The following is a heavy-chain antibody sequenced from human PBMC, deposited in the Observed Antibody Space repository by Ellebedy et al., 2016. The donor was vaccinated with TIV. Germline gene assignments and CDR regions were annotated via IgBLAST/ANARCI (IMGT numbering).Heavy chain of an antibody. CDR3: AKGRGGGSESSAPRYYFDY. D-gene: IGHD3-22*01. Sequence: PGGSLRLSCAASGFTFNSYAMSWVRQAPGKGLEWVSTISNTGSRTYYADSVEGRFIISRDNSKRTLYLQMNSLSAEDTAVYYCAKGRGGGSESSAPRYYFDYWGLGTLVTVSS. V-gene: IGHV3-23*01. CDR1: GFTFNSYA. J-gene: IGHJ4*02. CDR2: ISNTGSRT.